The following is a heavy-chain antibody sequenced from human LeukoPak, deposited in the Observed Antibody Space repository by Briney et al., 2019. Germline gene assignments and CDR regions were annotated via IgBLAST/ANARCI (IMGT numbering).Heavy chain of an antibody. J-gene: IGHJ4*02. CDR3: AKDLAGDNTIFGVVSPFDY. CDR1: GFTFSSYG. V-gene: IGHV3-30*18. CDR2: ISYDGSNK. D-gene: IGHD3-3*01. Sequence: GGSLRLSCAASGFTFSSYGMHWVRQAPGKGLEWVAVISYDGSNKYYADSVKGRFTISRDNSKNTLYLQMNSLRAEDTAVYYCAKDLAGDNTIFGVVSPFDYWGQGTLVTVSS.